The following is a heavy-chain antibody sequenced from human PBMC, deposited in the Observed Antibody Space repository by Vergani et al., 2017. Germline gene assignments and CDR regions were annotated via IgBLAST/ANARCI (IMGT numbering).Heavy chain of an antibody. CDR1: GHTFTSYD. Sequence: QVQRVQSGAEVKKPGASVKVSCKASGHTFTSYDINWARQATGQGREWMGWMNPNSGNTGYAQKFQGRVTMTRNTSISTAYMELRSLRSEDTAVYYCARGTPYYLDDWGQGTMVTVSS. CDR2: MNPNSGNT. V-gene: IGHV1-8*01. J-gene: IGHJ4*02. CDR3: ARGTPYYLDD. D-gene: IGHD2-15*01.